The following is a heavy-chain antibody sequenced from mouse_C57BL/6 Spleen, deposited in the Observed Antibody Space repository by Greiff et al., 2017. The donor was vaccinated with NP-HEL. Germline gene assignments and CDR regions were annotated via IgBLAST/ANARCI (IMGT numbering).Heavy chain of an antibody. CDR3: ARTSLITTGYFDV. V-gene: IGHV3-6*01. J-gene: IGHJ1*03. D-gene: IGHD1-1*01. CDR2: ISYDGSN. Sequence: EVQLVESGPGLVKPSQSLSLTCSVTGYSITSGYYWNWIRQFPGNKLEWMGYISYDGSNNYNPSLKNRISITRDTSKNQFFLKLNSVTTEDTATYYCARTSLITTGYFDVWGTGTTVTVSS. CDR1: GYSITSGYY.